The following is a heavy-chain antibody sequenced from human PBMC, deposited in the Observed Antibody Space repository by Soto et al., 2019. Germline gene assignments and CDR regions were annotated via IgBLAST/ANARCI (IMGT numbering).Heavy chain of an antibody. CDR1: GFTFSSYS. V-gene: IGHV3-21*01. J-gene: IGHJ4*02. CDR3: ARDKGRWFGELSPYSRQIFFDY. D-gene: IGHD3-10*01. CDR2: ISSSSSYI. Sequence: EVQLVESGGGLVKPGGSLRLSCAASGFTFSSYSMNWVRQAPGKGLEWVSSISSSSSYIYYADSVKGRLSISRDNAKNSLYLQMNSLRAEDTAVYYCARDKGRWFGELSPYSRQIFFDYWGQGTLVTVSS.